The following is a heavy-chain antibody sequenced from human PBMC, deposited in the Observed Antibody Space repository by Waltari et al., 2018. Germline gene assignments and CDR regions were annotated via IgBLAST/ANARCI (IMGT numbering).Heavy chain of an antibody. J-gene: IGHJ5*02. CDR3: ARAEAVAGGLDP. D-gene: IGHD6-19*01. V-gene: IGHV3-13*01. Sequence: EVRLVESGGGLVQPGGSLRLSCAASGFTFSDYDIHWVRQSTGKPLECVSVIGTAADTYYAGSVKGRFTISREDAKNSSFLQMNSLRAGDTAVYYCARAEAVAGGLDPWGQGTLVTVSS. CDR1: GFTFSDYD. CDR2: IGTAADT.